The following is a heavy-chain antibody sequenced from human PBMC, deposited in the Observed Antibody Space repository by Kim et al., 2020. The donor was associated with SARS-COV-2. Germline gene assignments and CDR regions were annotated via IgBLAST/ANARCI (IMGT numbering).Heavy chain of an antibody. CDR3: ARGKGQLVHSGVRYNWFDP. J-gene: IGHJ5*02. V-gene: IGHV4-34*01. CDR2: INHSGST. Sequence: SETLSLTCAVYGGSFSGYYWSWIRQPPGKGLEWIGEINHSGSTNYNPSLKSRVTISVDTSKNQFSLKLSSVTAADTAVYYCARGKGQLVHSGVRYNWFDPWGQGTLVTVSS. D-gene: IGHD6-13*01. CDR1: GGSFSGYY.